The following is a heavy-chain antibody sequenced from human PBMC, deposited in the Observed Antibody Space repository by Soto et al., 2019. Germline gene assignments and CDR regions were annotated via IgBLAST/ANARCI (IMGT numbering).Heavy chain of an antibody. D-gene: IGHD2-15*01. CDR3: ARDQDGSGGIRYDSGWLDP. J-gene: IGHJ5*02. Sequence: VSLACTSAGWSYSRYGGSWGIHAPGQGLEWMGGIIPIFGTANYAKKVQGRVTITADKSTSTAYMELSSLRSEDTTVYYCARDQDGSGGIRYDSGWLDPRGQRTLVIVS. CDR2: IIPIFGTA. V-gene: IGHV1-69*06. CDR1: GWSYSRYG.